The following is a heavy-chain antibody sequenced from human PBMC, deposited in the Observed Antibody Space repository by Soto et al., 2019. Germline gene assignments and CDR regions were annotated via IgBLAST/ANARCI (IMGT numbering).Heavy chain of an antibody. D-gene: IGHD3-3*01. Sequence: PGGSLRLLCSASGVTFIRSAMHWVRQAPGKGLEYVSAISSNGGSTYYADSVKGRFTISRDNSKNTLYLQMSSLRAEDTDVYYCVPRNHYDFPFDWGQGTLVPVSS. CDR2: ISSNGGST. CDR3: VPRNHYDFPFD. CDR1: GVTFIRSA. J-gene: IGHJ4*02. V-gene: IGHV3-64D*06.